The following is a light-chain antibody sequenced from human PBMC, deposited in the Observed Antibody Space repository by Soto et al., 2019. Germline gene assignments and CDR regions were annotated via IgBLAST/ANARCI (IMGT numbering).Light chain of an antibody. J-gene: IGKJ4*01. CDR2: AAS. V-gene: IGKV1-39*01. CDR3: QQSYSTPT. Sequence: DIQMTQSPSTLSGSVGDRVTITCRASQTISSWLAWYQQKPGKAPMLLIYAASSLQSGVPSRFGGSGSGTDFTLTISSLQPEDFATYYCQQSYSTPTFGGGTKVDIK. CDR1: QTISSW.